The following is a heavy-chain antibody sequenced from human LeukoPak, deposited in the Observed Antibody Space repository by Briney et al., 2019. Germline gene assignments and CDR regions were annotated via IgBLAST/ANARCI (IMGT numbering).Heavy chain of an antibody. Sequence: PSETLSLTCTVPGGSINSHSYYWGWIRQPPRKGLEWIGSVYSAGTSYSNPSLKSRAAVFVDTSRDQFSLDLSFVTAADTALYYCVRHVSTNTGYFDSCGQGTLVSVSS. V-gene: IGHV4-39*01. J-gene: IGHJ4*02. CDR3: VRHVSTNTGYFDS. CDR1: GGSINSHSYY. D-gene: IGHD5-24*01. CDR2: VYSAGTS.